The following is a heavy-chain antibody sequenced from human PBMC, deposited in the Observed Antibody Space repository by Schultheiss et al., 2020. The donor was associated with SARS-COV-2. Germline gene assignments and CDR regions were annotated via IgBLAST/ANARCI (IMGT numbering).Heavy chain of an antibody. J-gene: IGHJ6*02. D-gene: IGHD3-9*01. CDR3: ARDFNRRYFDWSSPYYYGMDV. CDR1: GYTFTSYG. V-gene: IGHV1-18*01. Sequence: ASVKVSCKASGYTFTSYGISWVRQAPGQGLEWMGRINPNSGGTNYAQKFQGRVTMTRDTSTSTAYMELRSLRSDDTAVYYCARDFNRRYFDWSSPYYYGMDVWGQGTTVTVSS. CDR2: INPNSGGT.